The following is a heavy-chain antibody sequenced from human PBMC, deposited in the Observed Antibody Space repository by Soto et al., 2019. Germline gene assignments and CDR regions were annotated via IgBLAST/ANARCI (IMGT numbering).Heavy chain of an antibody. V-gene: IGHV3-74*01. CDR2: INGDASST. J-gene: IGHJ6*02. Sequence: HPGGSLRLSCEASGFSIGDYWMHWVRQAPGEGLVWVSCINGDASSTTYADSVKGRFTISRDDAKNTVYLQMTSLRAEDTAVYFCARDRSYAMEVWGQGTRVTVSS. CDR3: ARDRSYAMEV. CDR1: GFSIGDYW.